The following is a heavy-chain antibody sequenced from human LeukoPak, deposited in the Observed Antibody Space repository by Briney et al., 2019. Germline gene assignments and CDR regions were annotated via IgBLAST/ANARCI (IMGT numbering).Heavy chain of an antibody. J-gene: IGHJ6*02. CDR1: GYTFTSYY. CDR2: IIPIFGTA. CDR3: AREYYYDSSGYYHYYYSMDV. D-gene: IGHD3-22*01. V-gene: IGHV1-69*13. Sequence: GASVKVSCKASGYTFTSYYMHWVRQAPGQGLEWMGGIIPIFGTANYAQKFQGRVTITADESTSTAYMELSSLRSEDTAVYYCAREYYYDSSGYYHYYYSMDVWGQGTTVTVSS.